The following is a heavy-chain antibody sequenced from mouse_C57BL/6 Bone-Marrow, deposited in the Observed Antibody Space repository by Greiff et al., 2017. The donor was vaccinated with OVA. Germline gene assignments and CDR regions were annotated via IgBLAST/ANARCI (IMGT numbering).Heavy chain of an antibody. CDR2: IDPHSGGT. Sequence: QVQLQQPGAELVKPGASVKLSCKASGYTFTSYWMHWVKQRPGRGLEWIGRIDPHSGGTKYNEKFKSKATLTVDKPSSTAYMQLSILTSEDSAVYYCASYDYWFAYWGQGTLVTVSA. V-gene: IGHV1-72*01. CDR3: ASYDYWFAY. CDR1: GYTFTSYW. D-gene: IGHD2-4*01. J-gene: IGHJ3*01.